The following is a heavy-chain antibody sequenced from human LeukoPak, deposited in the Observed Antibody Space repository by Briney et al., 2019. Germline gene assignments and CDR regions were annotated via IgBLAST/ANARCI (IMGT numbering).Heavy chain of an antibody. Sequence: ETLSLTCAVYGGSFSGYYWSWVRQAPGKGLEWVSVIYSGGSTYYADSVKGRFTISRDNAKNSLYLQMNSLRAEDTAVYYCARDGGSYYFDYWGQGTLVTVSS. J-gene: IGHJ4*02. CDR3: ARDGGSYYFDY. V-gene: IGHV3-53*01. CDR1: GGSFSGYY. D-gene: IGHD2-15*01. CDR2: IYSGGST.